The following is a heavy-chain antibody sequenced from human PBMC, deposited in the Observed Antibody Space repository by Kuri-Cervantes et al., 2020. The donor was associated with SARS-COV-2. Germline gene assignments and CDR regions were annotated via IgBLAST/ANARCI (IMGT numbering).Heavy chain of an antibody. CDR1: GHTFINYY. J-gene: IGHJ6*02. CDR2: INPAGGDT. D-gene: IGHD2-15*01. Sequence: ASVKVSCKVSGHTFINYYMHWVRQAPGQGLEWMGMINPAGGDTNYAQKFQGRVTMTRDTSTRTVYMELTSLRSEDTAIYYCTRAGDIVVVPYYGMDVWGQGTTVTVSS. CDR3: TRAGDIVVVPYYGMDV. V-gene: IGHV1-46*03.